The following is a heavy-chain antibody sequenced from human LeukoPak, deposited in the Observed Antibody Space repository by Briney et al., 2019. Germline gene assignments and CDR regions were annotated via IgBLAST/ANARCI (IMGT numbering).Heavy chain of an antibody. CDR1: GFTFSSYA. D-gene: IGHD6-13*01. Sequence: GGSLRLSCAASGFTFSSYAMSWVRQAPGKGLEWVSAISGSGGSTYYADSVKGRFTISRDNSKNTLYLQMNSLRAEDTAVYYCASIAAAGTHYHYGMDVWGQGTTVTVSS. CDR2: ISGSGGST. J-gene: IGHJ6*02. V-gene: IGHV3-23*01. CDR3: ASIAAAGTHYHYGMDV.